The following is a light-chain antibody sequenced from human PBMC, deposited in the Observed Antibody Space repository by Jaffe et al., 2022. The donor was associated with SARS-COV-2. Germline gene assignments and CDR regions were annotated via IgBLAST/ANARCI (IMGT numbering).Light chain of an antibody. CDR2: GAS. V-gene: IGKV3-20*01. Sequence: EIVLTQSPGTLSLSPGERATLSCRASQTISSSYLVWYQQKPGQAPRLLIYGASSRPTGIPDRFSGSGSGTDFTLTIGGLEPEDFAVYYCQQFDKSPYTFGQGTKLEIK. CDR3: QQFDKSPYT. CDR1: QTISSSY. J-gene: IGKJ2*01.